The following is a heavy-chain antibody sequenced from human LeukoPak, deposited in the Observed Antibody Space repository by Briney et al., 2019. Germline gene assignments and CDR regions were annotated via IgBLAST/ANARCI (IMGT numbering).Heavy chain of an antibody. D-gene: IGHD1-1*01. CDR3: ARVSTLPNYYYYYYGMDV. CDR1: GYTFTSYD. J-gene: IGHJ6*02. V-gene: IGHV1-8*01. CDR2: MNPNSGNT. Sequence: ASVKVSCKASGYTFTSYDINWVRQATGQGLEWMGWMNPNSGNTGYAQKFQGRVTMTRNTSISTAYMELSSLRSEDTAVYYYARVSTLPNYYYYYYGMDVWGQGTTVTVSS.